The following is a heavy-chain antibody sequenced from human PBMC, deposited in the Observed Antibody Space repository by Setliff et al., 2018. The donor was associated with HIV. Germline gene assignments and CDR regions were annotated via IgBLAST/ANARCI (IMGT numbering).Heavy chain of an antibody. V-gene: IGHV1-69*06. D-gene: IGHD5-18*01. Sequence: SVKVSCKTSGYSFTNFPIAWVRQAPGQGLEWMGEIIPIFGRTSYARSLQGRVSITADKSTTTAYMELTGLKSEDSAIYFCAREGAYTYGHGNDAFDFWGQGTTVTVSS. J-gene: IGHJ3*01. CDR2: IIPIFGRT. CDR1: GYSFTNFP. CDR3: AREGAYTYGHGNDAFDF.